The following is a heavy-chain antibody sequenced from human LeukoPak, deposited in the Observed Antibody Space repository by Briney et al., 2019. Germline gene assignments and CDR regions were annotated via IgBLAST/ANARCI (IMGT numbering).Heavy chain of an antibody. CDR3: ARVRDAGDGYNTIYYYGMDV. Sequence: GRSLRLSCAASGFTFSSYAMHWVRQAPGKGLEWVAVISYDGSNKYYADSVKGRFTISRDNSKNTLYLQMNSLRAEDTAVYYCARVRDAGDGYNTIYYYGMDVWGQGTTVTVSS. V-gene: IGHV3-30-3*01. CDR1: GFTFSSYA. D-gene: IGHD5-24*01. J-gene: IGHJ6*02. CDR2: ISYDGSNK.